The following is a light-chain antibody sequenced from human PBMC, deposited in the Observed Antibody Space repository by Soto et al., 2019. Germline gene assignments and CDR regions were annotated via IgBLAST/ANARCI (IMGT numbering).Light chain of an antibody. CDR1: QSVSNN. CDR3: KQYKEWPPFT. Sequence: EIVMTQSPATLSVAPGETATLSCRASQSVSNNVAWYQQKPGQAPRLLILGASTRATGIPARFSGSGSGTEFTLSISSLQSEDFAVYYCKQYKEWPPFTFGQWTRLEIK. J-gene: IGKJ5*01. V-gene: IGKV3-15*01. CDR2: GAS.